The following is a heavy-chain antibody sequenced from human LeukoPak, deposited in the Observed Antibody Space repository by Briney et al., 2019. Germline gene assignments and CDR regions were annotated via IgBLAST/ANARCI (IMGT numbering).Heavy chain of an antibody. CDR3: ARDQRLNWFDP. Sequence: SQTLSLTCTVSGGSISSGTYYWSWIRQPAGKGLEWIGRIYATGRTNYNPSLKSRVTISLDTSKNQFSLKLSSVTAADTAVYYCARDQRLNWFDPWGQGTLVTVSS. CDR1: GGSISSGTYY. J-gene: IGHJ5*02. V-gene: IGHV4-61*02. D-gene: IGHD6-25*01. CDR2: IYATGRT.